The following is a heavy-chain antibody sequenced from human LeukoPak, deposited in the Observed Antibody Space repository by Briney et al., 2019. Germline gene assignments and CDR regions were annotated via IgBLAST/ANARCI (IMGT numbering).Heavy chain of an antibody. Sequence: PSETLCLTCTVSGGSISGYIWSWIRQPPGKGLGWNGYLYYSGSAKYNTSLKSRVAISLDTSKHKFSLMWTCVTAAATAVYYGARGGGYDLLTANSRSFDCWGQGTLVTVSS. CDR3: ARGGGYDLLTANSRSFDC. V-gene: IGHV4-59*01. CDR1: GGSISGYI. CDR2: LYYSGSA. J-gene: IGHJ4*02. D-gene: IGHD4/OR15-4a*01.